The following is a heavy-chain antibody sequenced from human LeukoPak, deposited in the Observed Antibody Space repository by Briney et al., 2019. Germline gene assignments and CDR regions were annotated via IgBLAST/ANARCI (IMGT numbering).Heavy chain of an antibody. CDR3: VRDRCSGGSCRLFDY. Sequence: GGSLRLSCAASGFTFGTYAMHWVRQAPGKGLEWVAVMWSDGDNRYYADSVKGRFTISRDNSKNTLYLEMNSLRAEGTAVYYCVRDRCSGGSCRLFDYWGQGALVTVSS. V-gene: IGHV3-33*01. CDR1: GFTFGTYA. J-gene: IGHJ4*02. D-gene: IGHD2-15*01. CDR2: MWSDGDNR.